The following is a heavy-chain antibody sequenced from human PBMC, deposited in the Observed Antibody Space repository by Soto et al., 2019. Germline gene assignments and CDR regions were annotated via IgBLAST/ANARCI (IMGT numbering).Heavy chain of an antibody. V-gene: IGHV4-39*01. CDR1: GAPISTSPYY. Sequence: SETLSLTCTVSGAPISTSPYYWAWIRQTPGKGLEWIASIQNTGATYYNPALNSRVSVSIDTSKNQFSLKLSSVTAADADLYFCSRRAPEGFHPWGQGSLVTVSS. CDR3: SRRAPEGFHP. CDR2: IQNTGAT. J-gene: IGHJ5*02.